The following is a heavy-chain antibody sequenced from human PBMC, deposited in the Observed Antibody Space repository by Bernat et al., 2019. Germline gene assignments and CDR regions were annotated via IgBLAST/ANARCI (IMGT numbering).Heavy chain of an antibody. V-gene: IGHV3-30*03. D-gene: IGHD2-2*03. Sequence: QVQLVESGGGVVQPGRSLRLSCAASGFTFSSYGMHWVRQAPGKGLEWVAVISYDGSNKYYADSVKGRFTISRDNSKNSLYLQMNSLRAEDTALYYCARVAGYCSSTSCYAISYYYYYMDVWGKGTTVTVPS. CDR1: GFTFSSYG. CDR3: ARVAGYCSSTSCYAISYYYYYMDV. J-gene: IGHJ6*03. CDR2: ISYDGSNK.